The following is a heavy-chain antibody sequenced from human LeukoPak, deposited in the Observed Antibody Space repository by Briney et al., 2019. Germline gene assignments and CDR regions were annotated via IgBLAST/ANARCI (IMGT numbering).Heavy chain of an antibody. D-gene: IGHD3-22*01. CDR3: AREDYYDSSGPFY. V-gene: IGHV3-7*01. CDR2: IKQDGSEK. J-gene: IGHJ4*02. Sequence: PGGSLRLSGAASGFTFSSYWMSWVRQAPGKGLEWVANIKQDGSEKYYVDSVKGRFTISRDNAKNSLYLQMNSLRAEDTAVYYCAREDYYDSSGPFYWGQGTLVTVSS. CDR1: GFTFSSYW.